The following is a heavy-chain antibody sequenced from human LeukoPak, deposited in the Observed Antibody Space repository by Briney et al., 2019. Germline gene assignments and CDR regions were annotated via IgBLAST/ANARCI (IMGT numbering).Heavy chain of an antibody. CDR3: ARDWSSSGWIDY. J-gene: IGHJ4*02. CDR2: INPNSGGT. CDR1: VYTFTGYY. Sequence: ASVKVSCRASVYTFTGYYMHGVRQAPGQGLEWMGWINPNSGGTNYAQKFQGRVTMTRDTSISTAYMELSRLRSDDTAVYYCARDWSSSGWIDYWGQGTLVTVSS. V-gene: IGHV1-2*02. D-gene: IGHD3-22*01.